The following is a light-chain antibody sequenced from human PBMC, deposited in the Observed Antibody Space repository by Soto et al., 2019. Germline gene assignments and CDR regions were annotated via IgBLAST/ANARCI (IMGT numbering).Light chain of an antibody. CDR1: QSVSTK. CDR3: QQYDDWPPIT. CDR2: GAS. V-gene: IGKV3D-15*01. Sequence: ETVMTQSPATLSVSPGERATLSCRASQSVSTKLAWYQQKPGQAPRLLIYGASTRATGIPARFSGSGSGTEFTLTVSSLQSEDSAVYYCQQYDDWPPITFGPGTRLEIK. J-gene: IGKJ5*01.